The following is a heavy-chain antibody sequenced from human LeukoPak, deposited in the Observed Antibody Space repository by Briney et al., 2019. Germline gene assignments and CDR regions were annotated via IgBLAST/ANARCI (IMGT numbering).Heavy chain of an antibody. Sequence: GKSLKISCKGVGYSFTNYWIGWVRQMPGKGMEWMGVIYPGDSRVRYNPSFQGQVTISVDKSVSTAYLQWISLKASDTAMYYCACRDLSSTWSYPWGQGTLVTVSS. J-gene: IGHJ5*02. V-gene: IGHV5-51*01. D-gene: IGHD6-13*01. CDR2: IYPGDSRV. CDR3: ACRDLSSTWSYP. CDR1: GYSFTNYW.